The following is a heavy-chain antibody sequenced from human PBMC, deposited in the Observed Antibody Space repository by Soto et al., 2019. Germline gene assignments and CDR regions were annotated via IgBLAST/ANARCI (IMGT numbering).Heavy chain of an antibody. CDR2: ISYDGSNK. CDR3: ARDGAPYSSGWFDP. V-gene: IGHV3-30-3*01. J-gene: IGHJ5*02. Sequence: RRLSCAASVFTLSSYAMHWGRQAPGKGLEWVAVISYDGSNKYYADSVKGRFTISRDNSKDTLYLQMNSLRAEDTAVYYCARDGAPYSSGWFDPWGQGILVTVCS. D-gene: IGHD6-19*01. CDR1: VFTLSSYA.